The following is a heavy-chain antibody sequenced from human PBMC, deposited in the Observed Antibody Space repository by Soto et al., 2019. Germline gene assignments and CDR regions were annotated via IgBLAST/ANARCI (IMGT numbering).Heavy chain of an antibody. V-gene: IGHV1-3*01. CDR3: ASAISGYVT. CDR2: INAGNGDT. D-gene: IGHD5-12*01. J-gene: IGHJ4*02. CDR1: GITYNTYA. Sequence: QVQLVQSGAEVKKPGASVKLSCKASGITYNTYAIHWVRQAPGQGLEWMGWINAGNGDTRYSQNFQGRVTLTRDTSASTVYMDLGSLKSEDTGIYYCASAISGYVTWGQGTLVTVSS.